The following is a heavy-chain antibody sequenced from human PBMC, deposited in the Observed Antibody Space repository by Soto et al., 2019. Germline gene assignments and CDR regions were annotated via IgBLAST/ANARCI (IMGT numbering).Heavy chain of an antibody. CDR1: GFTFSSYA. Sequence: GGSLRLSCAASGFTFSSYAMSWVRQAPGKGLEWVSAISGSGGSTYYADSVKGRFTISRDNSKNTLYLQMNSLRAEDTAVYYWAKAQGRDGSGSYPYFDYWGQGTLVTVSS. CDR3: AKAQGRDGSGSYPYFDY. V-gene: IGHV3-23*01. D-gene: IGHD3-10*01. CDR2: ISGSGGST. J-gene: IGHJ4*02.